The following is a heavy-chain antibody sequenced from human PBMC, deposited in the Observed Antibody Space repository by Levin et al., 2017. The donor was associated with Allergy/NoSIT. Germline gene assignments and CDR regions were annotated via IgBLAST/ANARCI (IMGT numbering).Heavy chain of an antibody. J-gene: IGHJ4*02. D-gene: IGHD1-26*01. CDR3: ATPGPGSYYGYY. Sequence: SETLSLTCAVSGGSISSSNWWSWVRQPPGKGLEWIGEIYYSGSTNYNPSLKSRVTISVDKSKNQFSLKLSSVTAADTAVYYCATPGPGSYYGYYWGQGTLVTVSS. V-gene: IGHV4-4*02. CDR1: GGSISSSNW. CDR2: IYYSGST.